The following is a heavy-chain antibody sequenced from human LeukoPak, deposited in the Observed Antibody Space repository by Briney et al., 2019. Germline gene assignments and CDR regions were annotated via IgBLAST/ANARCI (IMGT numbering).Heavy chain of an antibody. CDR3: ARDDYFGDIVVVPAATPDY. CDR2: INHSGST. Sequence: SETLSLTCAVYGGSFSGYYWSWIRQPPGKGLEWIGEINHSGSTNYNPSLKSRVTISVDTSKNQFSLKLSSVTAADTAVYYCARDDYFGDIVVVPAATPDYWGQGTLVTVSS. V-gene: IGHV4-34*01. D-gene: IGHD2-2*01. CDR1: GGSFSGYY. J-gene: IGHJ4*02.